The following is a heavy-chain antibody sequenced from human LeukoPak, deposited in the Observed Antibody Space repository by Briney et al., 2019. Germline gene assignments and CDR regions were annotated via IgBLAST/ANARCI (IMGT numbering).Heavy chain of an antibody. CDR1: GFTFSSYS. J-gene: IGHJ4*02. D-gene: IGHD3-10*01. V-gene: IGHV3-7*01. Sequence: GGSLRLSCAASGFTFSSYSMNWVRQAPGKGLEWVANIKQDGSEKYYVDSVKGRFTISRDNAKNSLYLQMNSLRAEDTAVYYCARDVPMVRGVIFPPFDYWGQGTLVTVSS. CDR2: IKQDGSEK. CDR3: ARDVPMVRGVIFPPFDY.